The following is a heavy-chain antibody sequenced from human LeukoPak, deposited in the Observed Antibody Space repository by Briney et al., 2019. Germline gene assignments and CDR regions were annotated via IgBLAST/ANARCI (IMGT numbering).Heavy chain of an antibody. J-gene: IGHJ4*02. CDR3: AKAGNVLRYFDWFSAPDY. Sequence: QPGGSLRLSCAASGFTFSGYAMSWVRQAPGKGLEWVSAISGSGGSTYYADSVKGRFTISRDNSKNTLYLQMNSLRAEDTAVYYCAKAGNVLRYFDWFSAPDYWGQGTLVTVSS. D-gene: IGHD3-9*01. V-gene: IGHV3-23*01. CDR1: GFTFSGYA. CDR2: ISGSGGST.